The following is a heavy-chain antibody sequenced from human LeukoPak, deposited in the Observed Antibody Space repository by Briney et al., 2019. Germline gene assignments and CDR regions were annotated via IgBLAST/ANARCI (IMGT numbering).Heavy chain of an antibody. CDR2: ISSSSSTI. CDR3: ARLVTPPDPYCSGGSCLGY. CDR1: GFTFSSYS. Sequence: PGGSLTLSCAASGFTFSSYSMNWVRQAPGKGLEWVSYISSSSSTIYYADSVKGRFTISRDNAKNSLYLQMNSLRAEDTAVYYCARLVTPPDPYCSGGSCLGYWGQGTLVTVSS. D-gene: IGHD2-15*01. V-gene: IGHV3-48*04. J-gene: IGHJ4*02.